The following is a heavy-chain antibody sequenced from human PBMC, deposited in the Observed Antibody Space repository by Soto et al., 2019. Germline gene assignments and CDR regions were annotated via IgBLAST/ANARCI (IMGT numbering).Heavy chain of an antibody. J-gene: IGHJ5*02. CDR1: GGSISSGGYY. Sequence: SETLSLTCTVSGGSISSGGYYWSWIRQHPGKGLEWIGYIYYSGSTYYNPSLKSRVTISVDTSKNQFSLKLSSVTAADTAVYYCARGPAAIHGWFDPWGQGTLVTVSS. CDR3: ARGPAAIHGWFDP. D-gene: IGHD2-2*01. V-gene: IGHV4-31*03. CDR2: IYYSGST.